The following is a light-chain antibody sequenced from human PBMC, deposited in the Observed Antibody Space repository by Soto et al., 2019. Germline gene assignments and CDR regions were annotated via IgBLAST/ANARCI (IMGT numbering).Light chain of an antibody. CDR3: QHYNSYSEA. J-gene: IGKJ1*01. Sequence: DIQMTQSPSTLSASVGERVTITCRASQSISSLLAWYQQKPWKAPKLLIYKASTLKSGVPSRFSGSGSGTEFTLTISSLQPDDFATYYCQHYNSYSEAFGQGTKVDI. CDR1: QSISSL. V-gene: IGKV1-5*03. CDR2: KAS.